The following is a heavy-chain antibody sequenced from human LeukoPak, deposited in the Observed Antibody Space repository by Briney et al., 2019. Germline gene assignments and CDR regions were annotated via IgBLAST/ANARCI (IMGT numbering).Heavy chain of an antibody. J-gene: IGHJ4*02. CDR2: ISAYNGNT. Sequence: ASVKVSCKASGYTFTSYGISWVRQAPGQGLEWMGWISAYNGNTNYAQKLQGRVIMTTDTSTSTAYMELRSLRSDDTAVYYCARGGITIFGVVIAYYFDYWGQGTLVTVSS. D-gene: IGHD3-3*01. CDR3: ARGGITIFGVVIAYYFDY. CDR1: GYTFTSYG. V-gene: IGHV1-18*01.